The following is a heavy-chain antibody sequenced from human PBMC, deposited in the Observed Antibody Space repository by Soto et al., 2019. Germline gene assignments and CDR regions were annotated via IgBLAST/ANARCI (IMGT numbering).Heavy chain of an antibody. CDR1: GYTFTSYA. CDR2: INAGNGNT. Sequence: ASVKVSCKASGYTFTSYAMHWVRQAPGQRLEWMGWINAGNGNTKYSQKFQGRVTITRDTSASTAYMELSSLRSEDTAVYYCAREGLYSSSVLGLFSYWGQGTLVTVSS. V-gene: IGHV1-3*01. J-gene: IGHJ4*02. CDR3: AREGLYSSSVLGLFSY. D-gene: IGHD6-6*01.